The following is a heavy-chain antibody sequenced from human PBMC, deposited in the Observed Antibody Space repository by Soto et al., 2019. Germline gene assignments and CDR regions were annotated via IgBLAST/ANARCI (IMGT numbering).Heavy chain of an antibody. V-gene: IGHV3-66*01. J-gene: IGHJ4*02. CDR3: ARDPYTSDWAPNYDY. CDR1: GLIVSRNY. Sequence: HPGGSLRLSCVASGLIVSRNYLNWVRQAPGKGLEWVSGIYSGGSTNYADSVRGRFTISRDNSKNTLYLQMNSLTAEDTAVYYCARDPYTSDWAPNYDYWGQGTLVTVSS. CDR2: IYSGGST. D-gene: IGHD6-19*01.